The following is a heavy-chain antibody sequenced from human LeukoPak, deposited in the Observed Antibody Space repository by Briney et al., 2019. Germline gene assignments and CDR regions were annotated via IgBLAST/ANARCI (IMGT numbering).Heavy chain of an antibody. D-gene: IGHD3-22*01. CDR3: ARDGVDSSGYPPGGDAFDI. CDR1: GFTFSSYS. CDR2: ISYDGSNK. J-gene: IGHJ3*02. Sequence: PGGSLRLSCATSGFTFSSYSMNWVRQAPGKGLEWVAVISYDGSNKYYADSVKGRFTISRDNSKNTLYLQMNSLRAEDTAVYYCARDGVDSSGYPPGGDAFDIWGQGTMVTVSS. V-gene: IGHV3-30*03.